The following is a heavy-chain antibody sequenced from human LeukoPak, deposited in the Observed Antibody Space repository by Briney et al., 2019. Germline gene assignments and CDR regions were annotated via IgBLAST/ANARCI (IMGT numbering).Heavy chain of an antibody. Sequence: GGSLRLSCAASGFTFSSYAMSWVRQAPGKGLEWVSVISGSGGSTFYADSVKGRFTISRDNSKKTLSLQMNSLRAEGTAVYYCAKEMSTVTTGFDCWGQGTLVTVSS. V-gene: IGHV3-23*01. J-gene: IGHJ4*02. CDR3: AKEMSTVTTGFDC. D-gene: IGHD4-17*01. CDR1: GFTFSSYA. CDR2: ISGSGGST.